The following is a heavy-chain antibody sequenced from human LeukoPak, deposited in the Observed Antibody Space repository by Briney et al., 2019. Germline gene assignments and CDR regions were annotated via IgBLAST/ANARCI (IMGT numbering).Heavy chain of an antibody. CDR1: GYTFTSYG. D-gene: IGHD1-26*01. J-gene: IGHJ6*02. Sequence: ASVKVSCKASGYTFTSYGISWVRRAPGQGLEWMGWVSAYNGNTNYAQKLQGRVTMTTDTSTSTAYMELRSLRSDDTAVYYCARDLSGSYFHYYYGMDVWGQGTTVTVSS. CDR2: VSAYNGNT. CDR3: ARDLSGSYFHYYYGMDV. V-gene: IGHV1-18*01.